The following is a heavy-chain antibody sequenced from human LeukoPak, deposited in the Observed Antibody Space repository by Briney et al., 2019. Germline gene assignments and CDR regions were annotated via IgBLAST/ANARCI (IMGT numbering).Heavy chain of an antibody. CDR2: IYRSGIT. J-gene: IGHJ3*02. CDR1: AGSISSYY. Sequence: PSETLSLTCTVSAGSISSYYWSWIRQPPGKGLEYIGYIYRSGITNYNPSLKSRVTISLDTSKNLFSLKLTSVTAADTAVYYCARPSGMGPAFDIWGQGTVVTVSS. CDR3: ARPSGMGPAFDI. D-gene: IGHD1-1*01. V-gene: IGHV4-59*08.